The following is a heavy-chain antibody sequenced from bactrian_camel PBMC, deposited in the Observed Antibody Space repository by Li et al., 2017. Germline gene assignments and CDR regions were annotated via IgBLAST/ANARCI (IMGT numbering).Heavy chain of an antibody. CDR1: GAFYSRHYC. D-gene: IGHD7*01. J-gene: IGHJ4*01. CDR2: LYVGTKNT. Sequence: HVQLVESGGASVQAGGSLRLSCAVSGAFYSRHYCLAWFRQAPGKEREGVAALYVGTKNTNYVDSVRGRFTISRDNAKNTLYLQLDSLSTEDTATYYCAKGRPRLGLVAADLDRGQGTQVTVS. V-gene: IGHV3S1*01. CDR3: AKGRPRLGLVAADLD.